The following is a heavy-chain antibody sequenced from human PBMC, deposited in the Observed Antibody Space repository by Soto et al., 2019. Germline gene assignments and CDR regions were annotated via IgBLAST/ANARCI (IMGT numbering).Heavy chain of an antibody. CDR2: INPNSGGT. D-gene: IGHD2-21*02. CDR1: GYTFTGYY. Sequence: ASVKVSCKASGYTFTGYYMHWVRQAPGQGLEWMGWINPNSGGTNYAQKFQGRVTVTRDTSISTAYMELSRLRSDDTAVYYCARTTYCGGDCYYYYYGMDVWGQGTTVTVSS. CDR3: ARTTYCGGDCYYYYYGMDV. J-gene: IGHJ6*02. V-gene: IGHV1-2*02.